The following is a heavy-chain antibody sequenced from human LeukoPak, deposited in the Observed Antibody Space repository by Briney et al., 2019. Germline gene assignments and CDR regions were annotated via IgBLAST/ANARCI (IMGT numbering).Heavy chain of an antibody. J-gene: IGHJ4*02. CDR3: ARRRASVAHFDY. CDR2: IYYSGST. CDR1: GGSISSYY. D-gene: IGHD1-26*01. Sequence: SETLSLTCTVSGGSISSYYWSWIRQPPGKGLEWIGYIYYSGSTNYNPSLKSRVTISVDTSKNQFSLKLSSVTAADTAVYYCARRRASVAHFDYWGQGTLVTVSS. V-gene: IGHV4-59*08.